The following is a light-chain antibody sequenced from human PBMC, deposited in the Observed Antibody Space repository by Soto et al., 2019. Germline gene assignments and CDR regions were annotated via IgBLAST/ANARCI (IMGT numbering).Light chain of an antibody. CDR3: QQYNDFQYS. V-gene: IGKV1-5*03. Sequence: DIQMTQSPSTLSASVGDGVTITCRASQNIGSWLAWYQQKPGEAPKLLISKATNLQSGVPSRFSGRGSGADFSLTISSLQHVDSATYFCQQYNDFQYSFGPGTKLEI. CDR2: KAT. J-gene: IGKJ2*01. CDR1: QNIGSW.